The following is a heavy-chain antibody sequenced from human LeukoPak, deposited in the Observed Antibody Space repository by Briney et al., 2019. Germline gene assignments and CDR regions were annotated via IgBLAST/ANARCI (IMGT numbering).Heavy chain of an antibody. V-gene: IGHV4-39*07. J-gene: IGHJ4*02. CDR1: GGSISSSSYY. Sequence: SETLSLTCTVSGGSISSSSYYWGWVRQPPGKGLEWIGNIYYSGSTYYNPSLKSRVTISVDTSKNQFSLKLSSVTAADTAVYYCARSSMSSYSSGWYDFYWGQGTLVTVSS. CDR2: IYYSGST. CDR3: ARSSMSSYSSGWYDFY. D-gene: IGHD6-19*01.